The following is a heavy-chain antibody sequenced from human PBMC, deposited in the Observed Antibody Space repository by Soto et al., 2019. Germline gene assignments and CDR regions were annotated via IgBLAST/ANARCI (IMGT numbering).Heavy chain of an antibody. CDR3: ARNGRGVKDFQH. CDR1: GGTFSSYA. Sequence: QVQLVQSGAEVKKPGSSVKVSCKASGGTFSSYAIYWVRQAPGQGLEWMGGIIPIFATTNYAQKFQGRVMITADESTSTAYMELSSLRSDDTAVYYCARNGRGVKDFQHWGQGTLVTVSS. D-gene: IGHD3-10*01. J-gene: IGHJ1*01. CDR2: IIPIFATT. V-gene: IGHV1-69*01.